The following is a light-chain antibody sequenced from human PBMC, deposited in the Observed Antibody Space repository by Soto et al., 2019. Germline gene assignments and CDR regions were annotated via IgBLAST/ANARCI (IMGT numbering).Light chain of an antibody. CDR1: ISDIGGYEY. V-gene: IGLV2-14*01. J-gene: IGLJ1*01. Sequence: QSVLTQPASVSGSPGQSITISCTGTISDIGGYEYVSWYQQHQGKAPRLMIYEVTYRPSGVSNRFSGSKSGSTASLTISGLQAEDVANYYCSSYTDSSTLGLYVFGTGTKVTVL. CDR2: EVT. CDR3: SSYTDSSTLGLYV.